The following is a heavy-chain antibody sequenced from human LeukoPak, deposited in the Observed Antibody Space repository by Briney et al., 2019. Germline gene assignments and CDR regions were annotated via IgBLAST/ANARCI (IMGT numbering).Heavy chain of an antibody. V-gene: IGHV4-59*01. Sequence: SETLSLTCTVSGGSISSYYWSWIRQPPGKGLEWIGYIYYSGSTNYNPSLKSRVTISVDTSKNQFSLKLSSVTAADTAVYFCARLRVRGYGYGPWEGPTWLDYWGQGTLVTVSP. CDR1: GGSISSYY. CDR2: IYYSGST. J-gene: IGHJ4*02. D-gene: IGHD5-18*01. CDR3: ARLRVRGYGYGPWEGPTWLDY.